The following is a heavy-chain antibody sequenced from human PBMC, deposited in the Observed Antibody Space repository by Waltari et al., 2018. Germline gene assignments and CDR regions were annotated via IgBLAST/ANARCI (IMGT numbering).Heavy chain of an antibody. CDR1: GFTFSEYG. CDR3: SKPLQFSNVFEV. J-gene: IGHJ6*02. D-gene: IGHD3-16*01. V-gene: IGHV3-33*08. Sequence: QVELVESGGDVVQTGRSLRLSCATSGFTFSEYGMHWLRQVPGKGLGWVAHIWHDGSKKYYADSVKGRFTISRDNSKNTVYLQISNLRPEDTAMYFCSKPLQFSNVFEVWGQGTRVIVSS. CDR2: IWHDGSKK.